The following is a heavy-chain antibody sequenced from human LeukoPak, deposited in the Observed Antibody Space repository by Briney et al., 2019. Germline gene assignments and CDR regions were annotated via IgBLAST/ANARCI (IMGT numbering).Heavy chain of an antibody. J-gene: IGHJ4*02. D-gene: IGHD3-3*01. CDR3: AKGYYDSHRGFFEY. V-gene: IGHV3-23*01. CDR2: VSGTGTST. Sequence: TGGSLRLSCKASGFTFHNYAMTWVRQAPGKGLDWVSTVSGTGTSTFYADSVKVRATISRDNSKNMLYLQMSSLRAEDTAMNYCAKGYYDSHRGFFEYWGLGTLVTVSS. CDR1: GFTFHNYA.